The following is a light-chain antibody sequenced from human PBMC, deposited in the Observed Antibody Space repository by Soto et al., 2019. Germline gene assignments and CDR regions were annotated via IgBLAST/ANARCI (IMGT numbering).Light chain of an antibody. V-gene: IGLV2-14*01. CDR3: SSYTSNSTSYV. Sequence: QSALTQPASVSGSPGQSITISCTGTISDVGGYNYVSWYQQHQGKAPKLMIYEVSNRPSGVSNRFSGSKSGNTASLTISGLQAEDEADYYCSSYTSNSTSYVFGTGTKLTVL. CDR1: ISDVGGYNY. CDR2: EVS. J-gene: IGLJ1*01.